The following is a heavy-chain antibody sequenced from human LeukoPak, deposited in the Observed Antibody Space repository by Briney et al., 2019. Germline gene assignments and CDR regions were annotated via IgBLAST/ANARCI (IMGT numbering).Heavy chain of an antibody. V-gene: IGHV3-21*01. J-gene: IGHJ6*02. CDR2: ISSSSSYI. Sequence: GGSLRLSCAASGFTFSSYSMNWVRQAPGKGLVWVSSISSSSSYIYYADSVKGRFTISRDNAKNSLYLQMNSLRAEDTAVYYCARSHSLPLYYYYYGMDVWGQGTTVTVSS. D-gene: IGHD3-3*02. CDR1: GFTFSSYS. CDR3: ARSHSLPLYYYYYGMDV.